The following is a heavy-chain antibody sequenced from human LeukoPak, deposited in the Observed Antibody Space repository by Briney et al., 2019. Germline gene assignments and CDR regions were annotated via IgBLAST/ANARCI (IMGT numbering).Heavy chain of an antibody. D-gene: IGHD2-15*01. CDR2: IYTSGST. V-gene: IGHV4-4*07. CDR1: GGSISSYY. CDR3: ARDGVVAATPYLYNWFDP. Sequence: SETLSLTCTVSGGSISSYYWSWIRQPAGKGLEWIGRIYTSGSTNYNPSLKSRVTMSVDTSKNQFSLKLSSVTAADTAVYYCARDGVVAATPYLYNWFDPWGQGTLVTVSS. J-gene: IGHJ5*02.